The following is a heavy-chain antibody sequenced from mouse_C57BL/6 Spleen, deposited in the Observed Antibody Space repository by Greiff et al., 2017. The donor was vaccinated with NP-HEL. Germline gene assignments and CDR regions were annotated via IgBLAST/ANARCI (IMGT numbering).Heavy chain of an antibody. CDR1: GYTFTSYW. CDR2: IYPGSGST. Sequence: QVQLQQPGAELVKPGASVKMSCKASGYTFTSYWITWVKQRPGQGLEWIGDIYPGSGSTNYNEKFKSKATLTVDTSSSTAYMQLSSLTSEDSAVYYCARRMVYDGYYFYAMDYWGQGTSVTVSS. J-gene: IGHJ4*01. D-gene: IGHD2-3*01. V-gene: IGHV1-55*01. CDR3: ARRMVYDGYYFYAMDY.